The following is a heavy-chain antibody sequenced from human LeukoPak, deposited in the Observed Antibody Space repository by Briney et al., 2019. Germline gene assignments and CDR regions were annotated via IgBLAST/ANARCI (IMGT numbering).Heavy chain of an antibody. J-gene: IGHJ4*02. Sequence: PGGSLRLSCAASGFTFSGTAMHWVRQASGKGLEWVGRIRSKANSYATAYAASVKGRFTISRDDSKNTAYLQMNSLKTEDTAVYYCTRRGYCSGGSCYSDYWGQGTLVTVSS. D-gene: IGHD2-15*01. CDR1: GFTFSGTA. V-gene: IGHV3-73*01. CDR2: IRSKANSYAT. CDR3: TRRGYCSGGSCYSDY.